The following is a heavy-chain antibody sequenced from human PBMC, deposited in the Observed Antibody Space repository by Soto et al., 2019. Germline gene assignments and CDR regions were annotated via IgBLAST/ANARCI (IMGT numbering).Heavy chain of an antibody. CDR1: GFTFSNAW. J-gene: IGHJ6*02. CDR3: TTDLRGKGAGTPYYYGMDV. D-gene: IGHD6-19*01. Sequence: GGSLRLSCAASGFTFSNAWMNWVRQAPGKGLEWVGRIKSKTDGGTTDYAAPVKGRFTISRDDSKNTLYLQMNSLKTEDTAVYYCTTDLRGKGAGTPYYYGMDVWGQGTTVTVSS. V-gene: IGHV3-15*07. CDR2: IKSKTDGGTT.